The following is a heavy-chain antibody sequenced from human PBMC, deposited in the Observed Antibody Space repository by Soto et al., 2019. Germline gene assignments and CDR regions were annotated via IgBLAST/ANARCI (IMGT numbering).Heavy chain of an antibody. V-gene: IGHV3-48*01. D-gene: IGHD3-3*01. CDR2: ISSSSSTI. CDR3: ARDGGWSASDAFDI. Sequence: EVQLVVSGGGLVQPGGSLRLSCAASGFTFSSYSMIWVRQAPGKGLAWVSYISSSSSTIYYSDSVKGRFTISRDNAKNSLYLQMNSLRAEDTAVYYCARDGGWSASDAFDIWGQGTMVTVSS. CDR1: GFTFSSYS. J-gene: IGHJ3*02.